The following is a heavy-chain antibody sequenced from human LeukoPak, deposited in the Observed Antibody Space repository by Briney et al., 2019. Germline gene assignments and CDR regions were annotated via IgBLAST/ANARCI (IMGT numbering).Heavy chain of an antibody. CDR1: GGSISSGGYY. J-gene: IGHJ5*02. CDR3: ARGADFWSGYYHTGNNWFDP. V-gene: IGHV4-31*03. CDR2: IYYSGST. D-gene: IGHD3-3*01. Sequence: PSQTLSLTCTVSGGSISSGGYYWSWIRQHPGKGLEWIGYIYYSGSTYYNPSLKSRVTISVDTSKNQFSLKLSSVTAADTAVYYCARGADFWSGYYHTGNNWFDPWGQGTLVTVSS.